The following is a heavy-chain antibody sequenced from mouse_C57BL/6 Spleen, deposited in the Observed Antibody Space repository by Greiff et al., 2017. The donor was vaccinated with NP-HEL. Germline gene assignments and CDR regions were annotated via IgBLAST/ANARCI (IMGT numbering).Heavy chain of an antibody. V-gene: IGHV3-6*01. CDR1: GYSITSCYY. J-gene: IGHJ3*01. Sequence: VQLKQSGPGLVKPSPSLSLTCSVTGYSITSCYYWNWIRQFPVNKLEWMGYISYDGSNNYNPSLKNRISITRDTSKNQFFLKLNSVTTEDTATYYCARSTMVSAWFAYWGQGTLVTVSA. CDR2: ISYDGSN. D-gene: IGHD2-2*01. CDR3: ARSTMVSAWFAY.